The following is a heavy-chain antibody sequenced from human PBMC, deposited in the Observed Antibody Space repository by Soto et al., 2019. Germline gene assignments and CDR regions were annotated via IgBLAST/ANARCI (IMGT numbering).Heavy chain of an antibody. CDR1: GGSFSGYS. CDR3: AREKITGLFDY. CDR2: INHSGST. D-gene: IGHD2-8*02. V-gene: IGHV4-34*01. J-gene: IGHJ4*02. Sequence: ETLSLTCAVYGGSFSGYSWTWIRQPPGTGLEWIGEINHSGSTNYNPSLKSRVTISVDTSKNQFSLKLTSVTAADTAVYYCAREKITGLFDYWGQGTLVTVSS.